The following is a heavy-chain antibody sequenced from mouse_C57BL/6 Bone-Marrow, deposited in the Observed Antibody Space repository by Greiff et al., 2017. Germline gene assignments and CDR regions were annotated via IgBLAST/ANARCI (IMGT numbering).Heavy chain of an antibody. Sequence: QVQLKQPGAELVKPGASVKMSCKASGYTFTSYWITWVKQRPGQGLEWIGDIYPGSGSTNYNEKFKSKATLTVDTSSSPAYMQLSSLTSEDSAVYYCASDGYHIWDFDVGGTGTTVTVAS. D-gene: IGHD2-3*01. J-gene: IGHJ1*03. CDR1: GYTFTSYW. V-gene: IGHV1-55*01. CDR3: ASDGYHIWDFDV. CDR2: IYPGSGST.